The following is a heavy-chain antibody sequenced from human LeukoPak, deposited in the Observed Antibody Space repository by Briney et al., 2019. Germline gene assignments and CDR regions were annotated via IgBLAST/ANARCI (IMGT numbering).Heavy chain of an antibody. Sequence: SETLSLTCGVSGGSISSSNWWCWVRQSPGKGLELIGEIYHSGRTNYNPSLKRRVTISVDKSKNQFSLKLTSVTAADTAVYYCARYNDEDFYYSMDVWGQGTTVTVSS. J-gene: IGHJ6*02. V-gene: IGHV4-4*02. CDR1: GGSISSSNW. CDR2: IYHSGRT. CDR3: ARYNDEDFYYSMDV. D-gene: IGHD1-14*01.